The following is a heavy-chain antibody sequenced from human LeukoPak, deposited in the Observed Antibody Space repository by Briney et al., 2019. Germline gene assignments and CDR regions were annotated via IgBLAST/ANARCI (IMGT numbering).Heavy chain of an antibody. Sequence: GASVKVSCKASGGSFSNYAVIWVRQAPGQGFEWMGRINTNTGNPTYAQDYTGRFVFSLDTSVSTTYLQISRLKAEDTAVYYCASGPSYSGSNEYFDSWGQGTLVTVSS. D-gene: IGHD1-26*01. J-gene: IGHJ4*02. CDR2: INTNTGNP. CDR3: ASGPSYSGSNEYFDS. V-gene: IGHV7-4-1*02. CDR1: GGSFSNYA.